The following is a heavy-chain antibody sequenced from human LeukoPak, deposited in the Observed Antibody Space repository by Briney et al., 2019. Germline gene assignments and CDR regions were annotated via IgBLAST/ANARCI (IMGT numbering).Heavy chain of an antibody. CDR3: AGEPIVTAGIVGYY. V-gene: IGHV3-23*01. J-gene: IGHJ4*02. CDR2: ISGSGGST. Sequence: PGGSLRLSCAASGSTFSSYAMSWVRQAPGKGLEWVSAISGSGGSTYYADSVKGRFTISRDNAKNSLYLQMNSLRAEDTAVYYCAGEPIVTAGIVGYYWGQGTLATVSS. D-gene: IGHD2-2*01. CDR1: GSTFSSYA.